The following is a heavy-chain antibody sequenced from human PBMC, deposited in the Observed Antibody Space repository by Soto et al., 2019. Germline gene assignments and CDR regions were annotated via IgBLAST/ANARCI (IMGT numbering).Heavy chain of an antibody. V-gene: IGHV3-23*01. CDR2: ISGSGGST. Sequence: EVQLLESGGGLVQPGGSLRLSCAASGFTFSSYAMSWVRQAPGKGLEWVSAISGSGGSTYYADSVKGRFTISRENAKNRLYLQMNSMRAADTAVYYCAKWKWELAFDSLGQGTLVTVSS. D-gene: IGHD1-26*01. J-gene: IGHJ4*02. CDR1: GFTFSSYA. CDR3: AKWKWELAFDS.